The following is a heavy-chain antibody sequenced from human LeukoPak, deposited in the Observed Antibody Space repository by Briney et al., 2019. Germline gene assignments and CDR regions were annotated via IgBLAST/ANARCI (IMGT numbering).Heavy chain of an antibody. CDR2: IRYDGSNK. Sequence: SGGSLRLSCAASGFTFSSYGMHWVRQAPGKGLEWVAFIRYDGSNKYYADSVKGRFTISRDNSKNTLYLQMNSLRAADTAVYYCAKDLWDGPQGDYWGQGTLVTVSS. D-gene: IGHD3-16*01. J-gene: IGHJ4*02. CDR1: GFTFSSYG. V-gene: IGHV3-30*02. CDR3: AKDLWDGPQGDY.